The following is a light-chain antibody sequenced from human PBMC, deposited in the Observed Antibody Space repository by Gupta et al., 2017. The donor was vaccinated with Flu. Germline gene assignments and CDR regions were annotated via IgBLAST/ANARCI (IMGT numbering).Light chain of an antibody. CDR1: QSISSY. CDR3: QQSYSTPIT. CDR2: AAS. J-gene: IGKJ5*01. Sequence: MTQSPSSLSASVGDRVTITCRASQSISSYLNWYQQKPGKAPKLLTYAASSLQSGVPSRFSGSGSGTDFTLTISSLQPEDFATYYCQQSYSTPITFGQGTRLEIK. V-gene: IGKV1-39*01.